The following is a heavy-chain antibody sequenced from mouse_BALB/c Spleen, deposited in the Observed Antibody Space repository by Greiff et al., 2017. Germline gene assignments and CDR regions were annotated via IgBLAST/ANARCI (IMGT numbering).Heavy chain of an antibody. CDR1: GYTFTSYY. Sequence: QVHVKQSGPELVKPGASVRISCKASGYTFTSYYIHWVKQRPGQGLEWIGWIYPGNVNTKYNEKFKGKATLTADKSSSTAYMQLSSLTSEDSAVYFCALDSSGLAWFAYWGQGTLVTVSA. CDR3: ALDSSGLAWFAY. J-gene: IGHJ3*01. CDR2: IYPGNVNT. D-gene: IGHD3-2*01. V-gene: IGHV1S56*01.